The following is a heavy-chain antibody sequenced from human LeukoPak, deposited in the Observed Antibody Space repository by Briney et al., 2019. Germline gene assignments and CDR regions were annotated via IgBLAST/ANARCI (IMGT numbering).Heavy chain of an antibody. CDR3: AGGGSIEVAGY. D-gene: IGHD6-19*01. V-gene: IGHV3-74*01. CDR1: GVSSSRNW. J-gene: IGHJ4*02. Sequence: GGSLRLSCAASGVSSSRNWMYWVRQAPGKGLVWVSRINNEGSITHYAESVKGRFTISRDNAKNTLYLQMNSLRVEDTAVYYCAGGGSIEVAGYWGQGTLVTVSS. CDR2: INNEGSIT.